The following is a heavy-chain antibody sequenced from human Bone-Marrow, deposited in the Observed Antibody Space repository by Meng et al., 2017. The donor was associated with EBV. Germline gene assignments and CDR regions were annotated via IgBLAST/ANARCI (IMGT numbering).Heavy chain of an antibody. Sequence: QVQWVEVGGGLCKPGGSLRLSCAASGFIFTEYYMSWVRQAPGKGPEWISSSSSRATTIQYADSVKGRFTISRDNAKNSLYLQLSSLRVDDTAVYYCARDRYGLFDYWGQGTLVTASS. CDR1: GFIFTEYY. V-gene: IGHV3-11*01. J-gene: IGHJ4*02. CDR2: SSSRATTI. CDR3: ARDRYGLFDY. D-gene: IGHD3-16*01.